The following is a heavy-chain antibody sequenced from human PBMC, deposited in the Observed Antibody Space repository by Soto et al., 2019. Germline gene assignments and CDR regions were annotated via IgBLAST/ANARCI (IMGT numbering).Heavy chain of an antibody. CDR2: ISAHNGNT. CDR3: ARGRYGDY. D-gene: IGHD1-1*01. Sequence: QVHLVQSGAEVKKPGASVKVSCKASGYTFTSYGITWVRQAPGQGLEWMGWISAHNGNTAYAQKLQGRVIVTRATSPSTAYMELRSLRSDDTAVYYCARGRYGDYWGQGALVTVSS. V-gene: IGHV1-18*01. CDR1: GYTFTSYG. J-gene: IGHJ4*02.